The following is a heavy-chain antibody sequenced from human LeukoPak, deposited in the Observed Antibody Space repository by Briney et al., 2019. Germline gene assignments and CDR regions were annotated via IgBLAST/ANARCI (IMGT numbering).Heavy chain of an antibody. CDR1: GFTFSSYS. D-gene: IGHD2-21*02. V-gene: IGHV3-48*02. Sequence: PGGSLRLSCAASGFTFSSYSMNWVRQAPGKGLEWVSNIRSSSGTIYYADSVKGRFTISRDNAKNSLYPQMNSLRDEDTAVYYCARGAYCGGDCFFFDYWGQGALVTVSS. CDR2: IRSSSGTI. J-gene: IGHJ4*02. CDR3: ARGAYCGGDCFFFDY.